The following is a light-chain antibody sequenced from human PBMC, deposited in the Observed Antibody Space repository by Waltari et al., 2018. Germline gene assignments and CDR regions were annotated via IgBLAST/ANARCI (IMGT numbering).Light chain of an antibody. J-gene: IGLJ3*02. V-gene: IGLV2-23*01. CDR3: FSYAGSNVWV. CDR1: STDVGSYNL. CDR2: EGS. Sequence: QSALTQPASVSGSPGQSITVSCTGTSTDVGSYNLVSWYQQHPGEAPKLMIYEGSERPSGVSNRFSGSKSGNTASLTISGLQADDEADYYCFSYAGSNVWVFGGGTKLTVL.